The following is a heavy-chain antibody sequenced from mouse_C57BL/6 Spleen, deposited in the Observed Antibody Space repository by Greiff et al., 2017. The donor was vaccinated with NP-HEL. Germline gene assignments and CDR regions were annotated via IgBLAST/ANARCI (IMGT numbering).Heavy chain of an antibody. J-gene: IGHJ1*03. CDR3: ARGAYSNYEYFDV. D-gene: IGHD2-5*01. V-gene: IGHV1-72*01. CDR2: IDPNSGGT. CDR1: GYTFTSYW. Sequence: VQLQQPGAELVKPGASVKLSCKASGYTFTSYWMHWVKQRPGRGLEWIGRIDPNSGGTKYNEKFKSKATLTVDKPSSTAYMQLSSLTSEDSAVYYCARGAYSNYEYFDVWGTGTTVTVSS.